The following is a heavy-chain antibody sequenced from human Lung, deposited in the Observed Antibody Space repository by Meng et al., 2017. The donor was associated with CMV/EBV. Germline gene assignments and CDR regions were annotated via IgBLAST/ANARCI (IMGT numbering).Heavy chain of an antibody. D-gene: IGHD2-15*01. CDR2: IDSDGINI. J-gene: IGHJ3*02. CDR3: ASARGVVRYAFDI. Sequence: LTXAASGFTFSTYWMHWVRLVPGKGLVWVSRIDSDGININYADSVKGRFTISRDNARNTLYLQMDSLRVEDTAVYYCASARGVVRYAFDIWGQGTRVTVSS. CDR1: GFTFSTYW. V-gene: IGHV3-74*01.